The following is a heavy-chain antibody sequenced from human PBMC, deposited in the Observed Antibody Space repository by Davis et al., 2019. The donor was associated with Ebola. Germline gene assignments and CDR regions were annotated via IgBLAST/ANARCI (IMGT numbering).Heavy chain of an antibody. V-gene: IGHV3-23*01. J-gene: IGHJ4*02. CDR2: ISGSGGST. Sequence: GESLKISCAASGFTVSSNYMSWVRQAPGKGLEWVSAISGSGGSTYYADSVKGRFTISRDNSKNTLYLQMNSLRAEDTAVYYCANTPGYSTSNWGQGTLVTVSS. CDR1: GFTVSSNY. CDR3: ANTPGYSTSN. D-gene: IGHD6-13*01.